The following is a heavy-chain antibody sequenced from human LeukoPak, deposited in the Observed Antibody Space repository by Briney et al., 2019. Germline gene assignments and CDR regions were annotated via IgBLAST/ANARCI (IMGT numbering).Heavy chain of an antibody. CDR3: ATDVLRYFDWLLNGMDV. J-gene: IGHJ6*02. D-gene: IGHD3-9*01. CDR1: GYTFTGYY. Sequence: SCKASGYTFTGYYMHWVRQAPGQGLEWMAVISYDGSNKYYADSVKGRFTISRDNSKNTLYLQMNSLRAEDTAVYYCATDVLRYFDWLLNGMDVWGQGTTVTVSS. V-gene: IGHV3-30*16. CDR2: ISYDGSNK.